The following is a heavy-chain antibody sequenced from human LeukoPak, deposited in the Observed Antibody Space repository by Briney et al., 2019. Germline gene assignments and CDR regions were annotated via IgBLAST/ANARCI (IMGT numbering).Heavy chain of an antibody. J-gene: IGHJ4*02. CDR1: GFTFSSYW. CDR2: IKTDGSIT. V-gene: IGHV3-74*01. Sequence: PGGSLRLSCAASGFTFSSYWMHWVRQAPGKGLVWVSRIKTDGSITRYADSVKGRFTIFRDNAKNTLYLQMSSLRAEDTAVYYCTRVRSGTYYDYWGQGTLVTVSS. CDR3: TRVRSGTYYDY. D-gene: IGHD3-10*01.